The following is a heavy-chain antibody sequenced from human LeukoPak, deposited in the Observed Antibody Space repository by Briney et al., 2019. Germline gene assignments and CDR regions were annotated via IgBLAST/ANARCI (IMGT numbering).Heavy chain of an antibody. CDR1: GFTFSSYG. V-gene: IGHV3-33*08. Sequence: PGGSLRLSCAASGFTFSSYGMHWVRQAPGKGLEWVAVIWYDGSNKYYADSVKGRFTISRDNSKNTLYLQMNSLRAEDTAVYYCARGPMGDSNYIGLDYWGQGTLVTVSS. CDR3: ARGPMGDSNYIGLDY. CDR2: IWYDGSNK. D-gene: IGHD4-11*01. J-gene: IGHJ4*02.